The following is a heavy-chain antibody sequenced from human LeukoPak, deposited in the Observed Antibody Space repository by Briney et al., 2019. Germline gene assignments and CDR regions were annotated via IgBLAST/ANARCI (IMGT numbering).Heavy chain of an antibody. V-gene: IGHV1-18*04. CDR1: GYTFTSYG. CDR3: ARDRGSGSYYSPDYYYYGMDV. Sequence: ASVKVSCEASGYTFTSYGISWVRQAPGQGLEWMGWISAYNGNTNYAQKLQGRVTMTTDTSTSTAYMELRSLRSDDTAVYYCARDRGSGSYYSPDYYYYGMDVWGKGTTVTVSS. CDR2: ISAYNGNT. J-gene: IGHJ6*04. D-gene: IGHD3-10*01.